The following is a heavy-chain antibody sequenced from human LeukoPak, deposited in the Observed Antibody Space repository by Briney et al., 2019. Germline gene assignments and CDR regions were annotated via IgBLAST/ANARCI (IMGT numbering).Heavy chain of an antibody. D-gene: IGHD4-11*01. V-gene: IGHV1-8*03. CDR3: ARGPLPSSNYGYYYYYYMDV. CDR1: GYTFTSYD. J-gene: IGHJ6*03. CDR2: MNPNSGNT. Sequence: ASVKVSCKASGYTFTSYDINWVRQATGQGLEWMGWMNPNSGNTGYAQKFQGRVTITRNTPISTAYMELSSLRSEDTAVYYCARGPLPSSNYGYYYYYYMDVWGKGTTVTVSS.